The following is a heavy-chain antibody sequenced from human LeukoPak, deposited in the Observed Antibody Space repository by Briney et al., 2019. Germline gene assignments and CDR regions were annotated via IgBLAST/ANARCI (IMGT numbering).Heavy chain of an antibody. CDR2: ISGSGRGGMT. D-gene: IGHD4-17*01. Sequence: GGSLRLSCAASGFTFTNYAMSWVRQAPGKGLEWVSNISGSGRGGMTYYADSVDVRVTISRDNSKTTLYLQMNSLRAEDTAVYYCARRAGEYSHPYDYWGQGTLVTVSS. CDR1: GFTFTNYA. J-gene: IGHJ4*02. V-gene: IGHV3-23*01. CDR3: ARRAGEYSHPYDY.